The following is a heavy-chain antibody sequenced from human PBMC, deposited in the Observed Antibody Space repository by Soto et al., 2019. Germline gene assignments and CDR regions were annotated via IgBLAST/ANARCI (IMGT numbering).Heavy chain of an antibody. CDR2: ISGSGGST. J-gene: IGHJ4*02. Sequence: PGGSLRLSCAASGFTFSSYAMSWVRQAPGKGLEWVSAISGSGGSTYYADSVKGRFTISRDNSKNTLYLQMNSLRAEDTAVYYCAKAPVRGYSYGPRIDYWGQGTLVTVSS. D-gene: IGHD5-18*01. CDR3: AKAPVRGYSYGPRIDY. V-gene: IGHV3-23*01. CDR1: GFTFSSYA.